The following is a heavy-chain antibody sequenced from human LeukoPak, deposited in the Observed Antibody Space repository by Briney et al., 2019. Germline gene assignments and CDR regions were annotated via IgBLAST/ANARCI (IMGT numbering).Heavy chain of an antibody. CDR1: GGSISSSNW. V-gene: IGHV4-4*02. D-gene: IGHD6-13*01. CDR3: ARRLAAAGTGDY. J-gene: IGHJ4*02. Sequence: PSETLSLTCAVSGGSISSSNWWSWVRQPPGKGLEWIGEIYHSGSTNYNPSLKSRVTISVDKSKNQFSLKLSFVTAADTAMYYCARRLAAAGTGDYWGQGTLVTVSS. CDR2: IYHSGST.